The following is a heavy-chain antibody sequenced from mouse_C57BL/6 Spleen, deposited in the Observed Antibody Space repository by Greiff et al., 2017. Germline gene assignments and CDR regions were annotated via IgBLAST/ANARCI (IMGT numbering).Heavy chain of an antibody. Sequence: VQLKESGPGLVKPSQSLSLTCSVTGYSITSGYYWNWIRQFPGNKLEWMGYISYDGSNNYNPSLKNRISITRDTSKNQFFLKLNSVTTEDTATYYCARHYYGSTYWGQGTLVTVSA. V-gene: IGHV3-6*01. CDR3: ARHYYGSTY. CDR1: GYSITSGYY. J-gene: IGHJ3*01. D-gene: IGHD1-1*01. CDR2: ISYDGSN.